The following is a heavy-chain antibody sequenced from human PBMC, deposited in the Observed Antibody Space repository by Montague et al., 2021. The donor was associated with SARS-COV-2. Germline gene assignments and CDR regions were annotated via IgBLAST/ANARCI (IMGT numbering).Heavy chain of an antibody. CDR3: ARAGQKLACYYYYGMDV. Sequence: SETLSLTCPVSGRSISSYYWSWIRQPPGKGLEWIGYIYYSGTTNYNPSLKSRVTISVDTSKNQFSLKLSSVTAADTAVYYCARAGQKLACYYYYGMDVWGQGTTVTVSS. V-gene: IGHV4-59*01. D-gene: IGHD6-13*01. CDR1: GRSISSYY. CDR2: IYYSGTT. J-gene: IGHJ6*02.